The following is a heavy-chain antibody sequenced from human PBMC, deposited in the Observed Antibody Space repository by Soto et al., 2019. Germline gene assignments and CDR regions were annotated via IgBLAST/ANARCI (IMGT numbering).Heavy chain of an antibody. D-gene: IGHD3-3*01. Sequence: ASVKVSCKASGYTFTSYDINWVRQATGQGLEWMGWMNPNSGNTGYAQKFQGRVTMTRNTSISTAYMELSSLRSEDTAVYYCARGNPITIFGVVTRIMDVWGQGTTVTVSS. V-gene: IGHV1-8*01. CDR3: ARGNPITIFGVVTRIMDV. CDR1: GYTFTSYD. J-gene: IGHJ6*02. CDR2: MNPNSGNT.